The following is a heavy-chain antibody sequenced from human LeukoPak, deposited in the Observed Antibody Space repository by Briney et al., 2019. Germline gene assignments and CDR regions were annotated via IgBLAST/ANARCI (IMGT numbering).Heavy chain of an antibody. J-gene: IGHJ3*02. V-gene: IGHV3-21*04. CDR2: ISSSSSYI. CDR3: AKVYSSGWRDAFDI. Sequence: GGSLRLSRAASGFTFSSYSMNWVRQAPGKGVEGVSCISSSSSYIYYADSVKGRFTISRDNSKNTLYLQLNSLRAEDTAVYYCAKVYSSGWRDAFDIWGQGTMVTVSS. CDR1: GFTFSSYS. D-gene: IGHD6-19*01.